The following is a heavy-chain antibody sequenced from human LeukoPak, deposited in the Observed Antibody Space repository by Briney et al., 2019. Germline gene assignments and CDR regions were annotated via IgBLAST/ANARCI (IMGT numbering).Heavy chain of an antibody. Sequence: GGSLRLSCAASGFTVSSNYMSWVRQAPGKGLEWVSVIYSGGSTYYADSVKGRFTISRDNSKNTLYLQMNSLRAEDTAVYYCARVRGPGGVYYFDYWGQGTLVTVSS. V-gene: IGHV3-53*01. CDR1: GFTVSSNY. J-gene: IGHJ4*02. D-gene: IGHD4-23*01. CDR3: ARVRGPGGVYYFDY. CDR2: IYSGGST.